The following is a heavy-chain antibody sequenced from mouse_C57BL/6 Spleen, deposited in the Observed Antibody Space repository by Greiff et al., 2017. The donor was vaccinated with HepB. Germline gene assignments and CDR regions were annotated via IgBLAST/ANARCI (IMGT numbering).Heavy chain of an antibody. CDR3: ARGFTTVVFDY. CDR2: ISYDGSN. Sequence: EVKLQESGPGLVKPSQSLSLTCSVTGYSITSGYYWNWIRQIPGNKLAWMGYISYDGSNNYNPSLKNRIPITRDTSKNQFFLKLNSVTSEDTDTYHCARGFTTVVFDYWGKGTTLTVSS. CDR1: GYSITSGYY. J-gene: IGHJ2*01. V-gene: IGHV3-6*01. D-gene: IGHD1-1*01.